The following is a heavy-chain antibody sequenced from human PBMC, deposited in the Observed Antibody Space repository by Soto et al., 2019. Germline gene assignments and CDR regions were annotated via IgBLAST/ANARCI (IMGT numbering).Heavy chain of an antibody. CDR1: GASISGFY. J-gene: IGHJ5*02. CDR2: IYANGTT. V-gene: IGHV4-4*07. CDR3: VRDGTKTLRDWFDP. D-gene: IGHD1-1*01. Sequence: SETLSLTCTVSGASISGFYWSWIRKSAGKGLEWIGRIYANGTTDYNPSLKSRVMMSVDTSKKQFSLKLRSVTAADTAVYYCVRDGTKTLRDWFDPWGQGISVTVSS.